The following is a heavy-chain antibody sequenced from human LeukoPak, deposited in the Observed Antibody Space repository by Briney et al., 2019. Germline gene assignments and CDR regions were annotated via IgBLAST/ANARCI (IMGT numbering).Heavy chain of an antibody. Sequence: PSETLSLTCTVSGGSISSSSYYWGWIRQPPGKGLEWIGSIYYSGSTYYNPSLKSRVTISVDTSKNQFSLKLSSVTAADTAVYYCAREGNQWELLGLFDYWGQGTLVTVSS. CDR3: AREGNQWELLGLFDY. CDR1: GGSISSSSYY. CDR2: IYYSGST. V-gene: IGHV4-39*07. J-gene: IGHJ4*02. D-gene: IGHD1-26*01.